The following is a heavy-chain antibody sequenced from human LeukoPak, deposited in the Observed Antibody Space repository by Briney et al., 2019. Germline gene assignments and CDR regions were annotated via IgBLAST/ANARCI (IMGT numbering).Heavy chain of an antibody. J-gene: IGHJ4*02. CDR2: IIPILGTA. CDR1: GGTFSSYA. CDR3: ARVLYSSGWYFDY. D-gene: IGHD6-19*01. V-gene: IGHV1-69*05. Sequence: GASVKVSCKASGGTFSSYAISWVRQAPGQGLEWMGGIIPILGTANYAQKFQGRVTITTDESTSTAYMELSSLRSEDTAVYYCARVLYSSGWYFDYWGQGTLDTVSS.